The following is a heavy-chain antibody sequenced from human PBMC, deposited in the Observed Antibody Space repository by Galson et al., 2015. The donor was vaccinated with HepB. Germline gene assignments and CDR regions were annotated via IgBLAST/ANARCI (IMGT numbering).Heavy chain of an antibody. CDR1: GGSFTDYY. V-gene: IGHV4-34*01. J-gene: IGHJ4*02. Sequence: SETLSLTCAVYGGSFTDYYWNWIRQPPGKGLEWIGEINHSGSTNYNPSLESRVTISVDTSKNQFSLKLKSVTAADTAVYYCARYTIGWASFDYWGQGRLVTVSS. CDR2: INHSGST. D-gene: IGHD6-19*01. CDR3: ARYTIGWASFDY.